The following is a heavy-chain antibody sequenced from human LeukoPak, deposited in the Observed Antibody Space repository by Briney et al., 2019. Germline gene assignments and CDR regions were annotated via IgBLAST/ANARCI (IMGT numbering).Heavy chain of an antibody. Sequence: SETLSLTCTVSGGSISSYYWSWIRQPPGKGLEWIGYINYSGSTNYNPSLKSRVTISVDTSKNQFSLKLSSVTAADTAVYYCARGGLLWFGELIDYWGQGTLVTVSS. CDR1: GGSISSYY. J-gene: IGHJ4*02. CDR3: ARGGLLWFGELIDY. D-gene: IGHD3-10*01. CDR2: INYSGST. V-gene: IGHV4-59*01.